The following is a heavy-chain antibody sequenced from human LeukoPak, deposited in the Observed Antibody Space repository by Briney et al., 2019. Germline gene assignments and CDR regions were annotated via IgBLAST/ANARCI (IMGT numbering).Heavy chain of an antibody. D-gene: IGHD5-18*01. V-gene: IGHV4-59*01. CDR1: GGSISSYY. CDR3: ARVRESYGPPYYFDD. Sequence: SETLSLTCTVSGGSISSYYWSCIRQPPGKGLEWIRYIYYSGSTNYNPSLKSRVTISVDTSKNQFSLKLSSVTAAETCVYYCARVRESYGPPYYFDDWGQGSLVSVS. J-gene: IGHJ4*02. CDR2: IYYSGST.